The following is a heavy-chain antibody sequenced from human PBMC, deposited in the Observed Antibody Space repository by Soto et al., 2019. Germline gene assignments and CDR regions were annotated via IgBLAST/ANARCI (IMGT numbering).Heavy chain of an antibody. Sequence: GASVKVSCKVSGYTLTELSMHWVRQSPGKGLEWMGGFDPEDGETIYAQKFHGRVTMTEDTSTDTAYMELSSLRSEDTAVYYCATQKTHDAFDIWGQGTMVTVSS. CDR3: ATQKTHDAFDI. CDR1: GYTLTELS. CDR2: FDPEDGET. J-gene: IGHJ3*02. V-gene: IGHV1-24*01.